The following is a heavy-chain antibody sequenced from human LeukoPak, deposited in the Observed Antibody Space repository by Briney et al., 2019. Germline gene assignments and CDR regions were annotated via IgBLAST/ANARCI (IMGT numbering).Heavy chain of an antibody. V-gene: IGHV3-21*01. CDR2: ISSSSSYI. CDR3: ARGGSMVRGVIIS. J-gene: IGHJ5*02. D-gene: IGHD3-10*01. CDR1: GFTFSSYD. Sequence: GGSLRLSCAASGFTFSSYDMTWVRQAPGKGLEWVSSISSSSSYIYYADSVKGRFTISRDNAKNSLYLQMSSLRAEDTAVYYCARGGSMVRGVIISWGQGTLVTVSS.